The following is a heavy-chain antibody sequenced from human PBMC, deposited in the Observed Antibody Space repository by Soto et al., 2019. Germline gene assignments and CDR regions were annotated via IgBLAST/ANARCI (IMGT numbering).Heavy chain of an antibody. D-gene: IGHD4-17*01. CDR3: EREVGYGDFSAALLD. CDR2: IITLFGTA. CDR1: GGTFSSHS. J-gene: IGHJ4*02. V-gene: IGHV1-69*01. Sequence: VQLMQSGAEVKQPGSSVKVSCKASGGTFSSHSINWVRQAPGQGLEWMGGIITLFGTANYAQNFQGRVTITADQSKSTAYMELNSLRSDDTAVYYCEREVGYGDFSAALLDWGQGTLVTVSS.